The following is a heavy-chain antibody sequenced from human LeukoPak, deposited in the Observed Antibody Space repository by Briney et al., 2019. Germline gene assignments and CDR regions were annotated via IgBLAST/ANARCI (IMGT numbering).Heavy chain of an antibody. D-gene: IGHD2-15*01. V-gene: IGHV4-61*02. Sequence: SETLSLTCTVSGGSISSGSYFWSWIRQPAGKGLEWIGRIYTSGSTNYNPSLKSRVTISVDTSKNQFSLKLSSVTAADTAVYYCARDSGYCSGGSCYVLNAFDIWGQGTMVTVSS. J-gene: IGHJ3*02. CDR3: ARDSGYCSGGSCYVLNAFDI. CDR1: GGSISSGSYF. CDR2: IYTSGST.